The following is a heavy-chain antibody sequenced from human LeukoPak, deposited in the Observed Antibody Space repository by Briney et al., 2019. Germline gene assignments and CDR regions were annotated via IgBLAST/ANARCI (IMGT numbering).Heavy chain of an antibody. J-gene: IGHJ5*02. CDR2: IFWDDAK. V-gene: IGHV2-5*02. D-gene: IGHD3-10*01. Sequence: SGPTLVNPTQTLTLTCTFSGFSLSTRGVGVGWSRQPPGKALEWLALIFWDDAKRYRPSLKSRLTVTKDTSKNQVVLTMTNMDPADTATYYCARAYFYGSGRTPFDPWGQGTLVTVSS. CDR1: GFSLSTRGVG. CDR3: ARAYFYGSGRTPFDP.